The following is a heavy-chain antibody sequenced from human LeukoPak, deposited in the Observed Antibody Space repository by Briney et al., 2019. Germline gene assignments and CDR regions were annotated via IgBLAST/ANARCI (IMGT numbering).Heavy chain of an antibody. Sequence: GGSPRLSCAASGFTFDRFTIHWVRQPPGKGLEWVSLINRRGHTFYADSVKGRFTISRDNSRNSVFLQMNSLRPEDTALYHCAKEVDCPSDCLFFHSWGQGTLVTVSS. V-gene: IGHV3-43*01. CDR1: GFTFDRFT. D-gene: IGHD2-21*02. CDR3: AKEVDCPSDCLFFHS. CDR2: INRRGHT. J-gene: IGHJ4*02.